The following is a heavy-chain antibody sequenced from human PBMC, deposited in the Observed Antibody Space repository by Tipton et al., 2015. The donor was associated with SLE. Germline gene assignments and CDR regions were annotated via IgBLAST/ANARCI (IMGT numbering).Heavy chain of an antibody. D-gene: IGHD3-9*01. V-gene: IGHV4-39*07. CDR2: SHYSGST. CDR1: GGSISSSSYY. Sequence: TLSLTCTVSGGSISSSSYYWGWIRQPPGKGLEWIGSSHYSGSTYYNPSLKSRVTTSVDTSTNQFSLKLSSVTAADTAVYYCGSSRAYCDWQCVWYFGLWVPGALLTVSS. J-gene: IGHJ2*01. CDR3: GSSRAYCDWQCVWYFGL.